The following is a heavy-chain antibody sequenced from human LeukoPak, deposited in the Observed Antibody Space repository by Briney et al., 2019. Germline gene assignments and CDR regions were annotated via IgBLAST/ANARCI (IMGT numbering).Heavy chain of an antibody. J-gene: IGHJ4*02. V-gene: IGHV3-30*02. CDR2: IRYDGSNK. D-gene: IGHD3-22*01. CDR3: AKDQVVGYYYDSSGNRSPIDY. CDR1: GFTFSSYS. Sequence: GGSLRLSCAASGFTFSSYSMNWVRQAPGKGLEWVAFIRYDGSNKYYADSVKGRFTISRDNSKNTLYLQMNSLRAEDTAVYYCAKDQVVGYYYDSSGNRSPIDYWGQGTLVTVSS.